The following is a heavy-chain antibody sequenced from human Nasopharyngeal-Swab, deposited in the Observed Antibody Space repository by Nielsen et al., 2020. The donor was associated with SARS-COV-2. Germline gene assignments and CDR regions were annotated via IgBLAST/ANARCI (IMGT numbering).Heavy chain of an antibody. Sequence: WIRQPPGKGLEWIGEINHSGSTIYNQSLKSRVTISVDTSKNQFSLKLSSVTAADTAVYYCARDGGSGSYYNWGPYYYYGMDVWGQGTTVTVSS. CDR2: INHSGST. V-gene: IGHV4-34*01. D-gene: IGHD3-10*01. CDR3: ARDGGSGSYYNWGPYYYYGMDV. J-gene: IGHJ6*02.